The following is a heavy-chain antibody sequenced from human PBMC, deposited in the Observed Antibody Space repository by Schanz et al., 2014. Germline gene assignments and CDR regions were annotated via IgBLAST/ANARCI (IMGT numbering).Heavy chain of an antibody. J-gene: IGHJ4*01. CDR1: GYTFTDYG. D-gene: IGHD2-21*01. CDR3: ARDRLECGAECYSVEVFEI. Sequence: QVQVVQSGAEVKKPGASVKVSCKASGYTFTDYGVIWVRQAPGQGLEWMGWISTSNGNTNYIQKLQGRVTMTTDTSTSTAYMELRSLRSDDTAVYYCARDRLECGAECYSVEVFEIWGHGTLVIVSS. CDR2: ISTSNGNT. V-gene: IGHV1-18*01.